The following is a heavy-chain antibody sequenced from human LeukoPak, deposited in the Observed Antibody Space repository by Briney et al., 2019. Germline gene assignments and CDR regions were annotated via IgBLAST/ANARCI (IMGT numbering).Heavy chain of an antibody. CDR1: GFTFHDNT. Sequence: GGSLRFSCAAYGFTFHDNTRHWLRTAPGKGLEWVSLISWDGGSTYYADSVRVRFTISTDNSKNSMYLQINSLTATDTAYCYFPKDNMARGITYYFDNWGQGTLVTVSS. V-gene: IGHV3-43D*03. CDR2: ISWDGGST. CDR3: PKDNMARGITYYFDN. J-gene: IGHJ4*02. D-gene: IGHD3-10*01.